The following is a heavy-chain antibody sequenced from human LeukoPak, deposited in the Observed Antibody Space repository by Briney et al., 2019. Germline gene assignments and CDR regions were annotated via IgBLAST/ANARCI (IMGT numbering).Heavy chain of an antibody. D-gene: IGHD4-17*01. Sequence: PGGSLRLSCAASGFTFSSYSMNWVRQAPGKGLEWVSSISSSSSYIYYADSVKGRFTISRDNAKNSLYLQMNSLRAEDTAVYYCARDAATVTSRLLGGRSYCFDYWGQGTLVTVSS. V-gene: IGHV3-21*01. CDR2: ISSSSSYI. J-gene: IGHJ4*02. CDR1: GFTFSSYS. CDR3: ARDAATVTSRLLGGRSYCFDY.